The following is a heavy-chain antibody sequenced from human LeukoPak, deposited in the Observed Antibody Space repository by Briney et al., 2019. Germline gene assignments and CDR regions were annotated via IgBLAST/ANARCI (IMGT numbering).Heavy chain of an antibody. CDR1: GFVFETYA. Sequence: GGSLRLSCTSSGFVFETYAMHWVRQAPGKGLEWLAVISHDGKSPYVADSVKGRFSISRDNSKDTHFLQINSLTTEDTAVYYCARDNYETLGGHAYGLDVWGPGTTVTVSS. V-gene: IGHV3-30*04. CDR3: ARDNYETLGGHAYGLDV. J-gene: IGHJ6*02. D-gene: IGHD3-9*01. CDR2: ISHDGKSP.